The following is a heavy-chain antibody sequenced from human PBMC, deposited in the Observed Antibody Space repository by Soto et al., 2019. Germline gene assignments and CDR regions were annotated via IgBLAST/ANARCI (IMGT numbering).Heavy chain of an antibody. J-gene: IGHJ5*02. CDR1: GGSISSGGYY. CDR2: IYYSGST. Sequence: SETLSLTCTVSGGSISSGGYYWSWIRQHPGKGLEWIGYIYYSGSTYYNPSLKSRVTISVDTSKNQFSLKLSSVTAADTAVYYCARDREMGTTGFDPWGQGTLVTVSS. D-gene: IGHD1-7*01. V-gene: IGHV4-31*03. CDR3: ARDREMGTTGFDP.